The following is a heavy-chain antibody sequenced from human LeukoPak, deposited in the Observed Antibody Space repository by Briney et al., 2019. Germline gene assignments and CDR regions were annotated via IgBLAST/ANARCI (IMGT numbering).Heavy chain of an antibody. CDR2: IYYSGST. D-gene: IGHD6-13*01. CDR1: GGSISSGGYY. CDR3: ARDLGTGPIAAAGTSY. Sequence: PSQTLSLTCTASGGSISSGGYYWSWIRQPPGKGLEWIGSIYYSGSTYYNPSLKSRVTISVDTSKNQFSLKLSSVTAADTAVYYCARDLGTGPIAAAGTSYWGQGTLVTVSS. J-gene: IGHJ4*02. V-gene: IGHV4-39*07.